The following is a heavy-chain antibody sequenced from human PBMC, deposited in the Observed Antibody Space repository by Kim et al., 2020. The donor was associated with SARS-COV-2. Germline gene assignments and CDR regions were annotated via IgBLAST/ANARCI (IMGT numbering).Heavy chain of an antibody. CDR1: GFTFSDYY. Sequence: GGSLRLSCAASGFTFSDYYISWIRQAPGKGLEWVSYISRSGSTIYYADSVKGRFTISRDNAKNSLYLQMNSLRAEDTAVYYCAREGVTTPNPYYYYGMDVWGQGTTVTVSS. CDR3: AREGVTTPNPYYYYGMDV. V-gene: IGHV3-11*01. D-gene: IGHD4-17*01. J-gene: IGHJ6*02. CDR2: ISRSGSTI.